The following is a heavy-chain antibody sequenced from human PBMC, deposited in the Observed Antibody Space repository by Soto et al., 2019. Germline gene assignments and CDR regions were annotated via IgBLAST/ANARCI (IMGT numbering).Heavy chain of an antibody. V-gene: IGHV4-4*02. CDR2: IYHSGST. D-gene: IGHD3-10*01. J-gene: IGHJ4*02. CDR3: ARDITMVRGN. CDR1: GGSISSSKW. Sequence: PSENLSLTLGVSGGSISSSKWWSWVRQPPGKGLEWIGEIYHSGSTNYNPSLKSRVTISVDKSKKQFSLKLSSVTAADTAVYYCARDITMVRGNWGQGTLVTVSS.